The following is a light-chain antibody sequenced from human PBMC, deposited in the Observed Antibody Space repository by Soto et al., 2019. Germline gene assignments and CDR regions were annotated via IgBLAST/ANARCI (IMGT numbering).Light chain of an antibody. V-gene: IGLV1-40*01. CDR1: SSNIGAGYD. CDR3: QSYDSSLSGSRV. Sequence: QAVVTQPPSVSGAPGQRVTISSTGSSSNIGAGYDVHWYQQLPGTAPKLLIYGNSNRPSGVPDRFSGSKSGTSASLAITGLQAEDEADYYCQSYDSSLSGSRVFGTGTKVTVL. CDR2: GNS. J-gene: IGLJ1*01.